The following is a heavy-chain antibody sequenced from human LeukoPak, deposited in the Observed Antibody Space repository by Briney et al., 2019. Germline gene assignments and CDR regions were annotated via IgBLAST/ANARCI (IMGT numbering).Heavy chain of an antibody. D-gene: IGHD5-18*01. V-gene: IGHV3-30*04. Sequence: GGSLRLSCAASGFIFSNYAMHWVRQAPGKGLEWVTVISYDGSKKYYADSVKGRFTISRDNSKNTLYLQMNSLRAEDTAVYYCARAELYTAMVPNFDYWGQGTLVTVSS. CDR1: GFIFSNYA. CDR3: ARAELYTAMVPNFDY. J-gene: IGHJ4*02. CDR2: ISYDGSKK.